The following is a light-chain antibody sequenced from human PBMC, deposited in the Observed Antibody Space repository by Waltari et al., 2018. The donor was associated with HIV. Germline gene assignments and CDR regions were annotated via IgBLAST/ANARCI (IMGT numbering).Light chain of an antibody. CDR3: QQTDSFPYT. V-gene: IGKV1D-12*01. CDR2: AAS. Sequence: DIQMTQSPSSVSASVGDRVTITCRTSQPISSWLAWYQQKPGKDPELLIYAASSVQSWVPSRFSGSGSGTDFTLTISSLQPEDCATYYCQQTDSFPYTFGQGTKLRIK. J-gene: IGKJ2*01. CDR1: QPISSW.